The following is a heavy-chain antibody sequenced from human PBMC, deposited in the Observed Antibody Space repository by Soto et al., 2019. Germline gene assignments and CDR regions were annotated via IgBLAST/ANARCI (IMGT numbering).Heavy chain of an antibody. CDR1: GGSIGSYY. CDR2: IYYSGST. V-gene: IGHV4-59*01. CDR3: ARDLDRSGWYGAFDI. Sequence: PSKTLSLTCTVSGGSIGSYYLSWIRQPPGKGLEWIGYIYYSGSTNYNPSLKSRVTISVDTSKNQFSLKLSSVTAADTAVFYFARDLDRSGWYGAFDIWGRGTMVPVS. J-gene: IGHJ3*02. D-gene: IGHD6-19*01.